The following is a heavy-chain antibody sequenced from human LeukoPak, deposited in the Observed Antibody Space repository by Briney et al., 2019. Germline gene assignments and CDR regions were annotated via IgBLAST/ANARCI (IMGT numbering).Heavy chain of an antibody. D-gene: IGHD4-23*01. CDR2: IIPIFGTA. CDR1: GGTFSSYA. CDR3: ASSHYGGTKPPYYYYYYYMDV. J-gene: IGHJ6*03. Sequence: SVKVSCKASGGTFSSYAISWVRQAPGQGLEWMGGIIPIFGTANYAQKFQGRVTITTDESTSTAYMELSSLRSEDTAVYYCASSHYGGTKPPYYYYYYYMDVWGKGTTVTVSS. V-gene: IGHV1-69*05.